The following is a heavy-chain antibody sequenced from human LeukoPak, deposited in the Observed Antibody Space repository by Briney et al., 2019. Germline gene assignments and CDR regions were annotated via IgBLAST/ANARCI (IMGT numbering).Heavy chain of an antibody. J-gene: IGHJ3*02. V-gene: IGHV4-39*07. CDR1: GGSITITNYY. D-gene: IGHD3-10*01. Sequence: SETLSLTCTVSGGSITITNYYWGWIRQPPGKGLEWVGNIYHDGSTYYNPSLKSRVTISVDTSKNQFSLKLSSVTAADTAVYYCARAGIRGAFDIWGQGTMVTVSS. CDR3: ARAGIRGAFDI. CDR2: IYHDGST.